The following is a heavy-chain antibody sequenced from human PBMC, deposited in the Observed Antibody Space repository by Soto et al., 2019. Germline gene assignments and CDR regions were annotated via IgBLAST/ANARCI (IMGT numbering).Heavy chain of an antibody. V-gene: IGHV4-39*01. Sequence: SETLSLTCTVSGGSFSSGDYCWGWIRQPPGKGLEWIGSICYRGTTYYSPSLKSRVTITEDTSKTQVSLKLSSVTAADTAVYFCARQGEYSSSYYFDFWVQGTLVTVSS. CDR1: GGSFSSGDYC. D-gene: IGHD6-6*01. CDR3: ARQGEYSSSYYFDF. J-gene: IGHJ4*02. CDR2: ICYRGTT.